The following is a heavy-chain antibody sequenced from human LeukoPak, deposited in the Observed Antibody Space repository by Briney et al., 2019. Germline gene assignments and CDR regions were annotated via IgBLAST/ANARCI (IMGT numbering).Heavy chain of an antibody. CDR2: INHSGST. CDR1: GGSFSGYY. V-gene: IGHV4-34*01. D-gene: IGHD3-3*01. CDR3: ARGKNYDFWSGYYTGPNFDY. J-gene: IGHJ4*02. Sequence: SEILSLTCAVYGGSFSGYYWSWIRQPPGKGLEWIGEINHSGSTNYNPSLKSRVTISVDTSKNQFSLKLSSVTAADTAVYYCARGKNYDFWSGYYTGPNFDYWGQGTLVTVSS.